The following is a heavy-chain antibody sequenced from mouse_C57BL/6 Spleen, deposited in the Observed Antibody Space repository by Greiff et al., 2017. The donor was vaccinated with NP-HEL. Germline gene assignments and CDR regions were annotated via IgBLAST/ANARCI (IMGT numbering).Heavy chain of an antibody. V-gene: IGHV3-6*01. Sequence: EVKLVESGPGLVKPSQSLSLTCSVTGYSITSGYYWNWIRQFPGNKLEWMGYISYDGSNNYNPSLKNRISITRDTSKNQFFLKLNSVTTEDTATYYCARDSIYYYGSSYFAYWGQGTLVTVSA. CDR1: GYSITSGYY. CDR2: ISYDGSN. D-gene: IGHD1-1*01. CDR3: ARDSIYYYGSSYFAY. J-gene: IGHJ3*01.